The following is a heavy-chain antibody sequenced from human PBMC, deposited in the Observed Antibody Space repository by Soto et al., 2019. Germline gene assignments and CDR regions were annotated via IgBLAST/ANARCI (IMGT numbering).Heavy chain of an antibody. J-gene: IGHJ5*02. CDR2: ISASGGLK. V-gene: IGHV3-23*01. D-gene: IGHD1-26*01. Sequence: EVQLSESGGDLRQPGGSLRLSCAASGFTFTNYAMTWVRQTPGKGLEWVSGISASGGLKYYADSVRGRFTVSRDNSKNILYLQMDNLRDEDTALYYCAPEVGAPSGWLDPWGQGTQVTVSS. CDR3: APEVGAPSGWLDP. CDR1: GFTFTNYA.